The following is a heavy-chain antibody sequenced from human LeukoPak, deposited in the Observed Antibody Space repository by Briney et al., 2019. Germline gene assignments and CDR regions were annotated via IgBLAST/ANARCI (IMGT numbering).Heavy chain of an antibody. CDR2: MNPNSGNT. Sequence: ASVKVSCKASGYTFTSYDINWVRQATGQGLEWMGWMNPNSGNTGYAQKFQGRVTMTRNTSISTSYMELSSLRSEDTAVYYCARSRTYYYDSSGYSRESDAFDIWGQGTMVTVSS. CDR1: GYTFTSYD. D-gene: IGHD3-22*01. V-gene: IGHV1-8*01. CDR3: ARSRTYYYDSSGYSRESDAFDI. J-gene: IGHJ3*02.